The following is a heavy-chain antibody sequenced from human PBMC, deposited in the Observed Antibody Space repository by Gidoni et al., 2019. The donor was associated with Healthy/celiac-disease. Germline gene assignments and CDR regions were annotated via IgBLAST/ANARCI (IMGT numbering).Heavy chain of an antibody. CDR3: ASVDYGDYCLHY. CDR1: GYTFTSYA. J-gene: IGHJ4*02. Sequence: QVQLVQSGAAVEKPAASVKFSCKASGYTFTSYAMHWVRKAPGQRIEWMGWIKAGNGNTKYSQKFQGRVTITRDTSASTAYMELSSLRSEDTAVYYCASVDYGDYCLHYWGQGTLVTVSS. V-gene: IGHV1-3*01. CDR2: IKAGNGNT. D-gene: IGHD4-17*01.